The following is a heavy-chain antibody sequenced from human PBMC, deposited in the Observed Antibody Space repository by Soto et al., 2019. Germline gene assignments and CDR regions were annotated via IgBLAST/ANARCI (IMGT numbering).Heavy chain of an antibody. CDR1: GFTFSNYA. D-gene: IGHD2-15*01. Sequence: EVHLLESGGGLIQPGGSLRLSCAASGFTFSNYAMSWVRQAPGKGLDWVSTISGSGSTIYYADSVQGRFSISRDNSKNTMYLQMNSLRVVDAALYYCMMGYCSVSNCPIPLFAFDYWGQGTLVTVS. V-gene: IGHV3-23*01. J-gene: IGHJ4*02. CDR2: ISGSGSTI. CDR3: MMGYCSVSNCPIPLFAFDY.